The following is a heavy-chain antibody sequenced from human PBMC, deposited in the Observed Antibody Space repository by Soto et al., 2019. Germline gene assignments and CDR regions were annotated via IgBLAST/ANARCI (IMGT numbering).Heavy chain of an antibody. D-gene: IGHD1-26*01. J-gene: IGHJ4*02. CDR1: GGSFSGDY. Sequence: NPSETRSLTCAVYGGSFSGDYLSWIRQPPGKGLEWIGEIHHSGRTNYNPSLKSRVTISADTSKNQLSLKLSSVTAADTAVYYCALKKRAATAFDSWGQGTLVT. V-gene: IGHV4-34*01. CDR2: IHHSGRT. CDR3: ALKKRAATAFDS.